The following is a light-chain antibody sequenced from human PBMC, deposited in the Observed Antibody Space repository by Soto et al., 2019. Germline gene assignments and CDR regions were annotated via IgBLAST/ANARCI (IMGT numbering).Light chain of an antibody. J-gene: IGLJ3*02. CDR2: DVT. V-gene: IGLV2-11*01. Sequence: QSVLTQPRSVSGSPGQSVTISCTGTSSDVGNNEYVSCYQQHPGKAPKLMIYDVTKRPSGVPDRFSGSKSGNTASLTISGLQADDEADYYCCSSPDWVFGGGTQLTV. CDR1: SSDVGNNEY. CDR3: CSSPDWV.